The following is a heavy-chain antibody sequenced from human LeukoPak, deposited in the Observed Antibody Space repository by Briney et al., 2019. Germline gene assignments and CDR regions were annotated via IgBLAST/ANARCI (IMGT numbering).Heavy chain of an antibody. D-gene: IGHD3-16*02. CDR1: GGSISSSSYY. V-gene: IGHV4-39*01. Sequence: SETLSLTCTVSGGSISSSSYYWGWIRQPPGKGLEWIGSIYYSGSTYYNPSLKSRVTISVDTSKNQFSLKLSSVTAADTAVYYCARGGYDYVWGSYRRGWFDPWGQGTLVTVSS. CDR2: IYYSGST. J-gene: IGHJ5*02. CDR3: ARGGYDYVWGSYRRGWFDP.